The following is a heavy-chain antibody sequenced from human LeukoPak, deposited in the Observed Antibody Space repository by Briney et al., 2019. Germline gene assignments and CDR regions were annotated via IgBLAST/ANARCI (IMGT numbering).Heavy chain of an antibody. D-gene: IGHD2-21*01. J-gene: IGHJ3*01. CDR3: ARCILRGVDAFDL. V-gene: IGHV4-4*07. CDR2: IYTTGRT. CDR1: GGSINNYY. Sequence: SETLSLTCTVSGGSINNYYWSWIRQPAGKALEWIGHIYTTGRTNYNPSLKSRVTMSVDTSKSQFSLKLSSVTAADTAVYYCARCILRGVDAFDLWGQGTMVTVSS.